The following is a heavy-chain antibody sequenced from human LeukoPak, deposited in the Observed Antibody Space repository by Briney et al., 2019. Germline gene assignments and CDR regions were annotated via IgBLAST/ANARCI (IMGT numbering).Heavy chain of an antibody. D-gene: IGHD6-13*01. CDR1: GISLRSYS. V-gene: IGHV3-30-3*01. CDR2: TSHDESNK. J-gene: IGHJ4*02. CDR3: AKGDAAGAYRTDF. Sequence: GGSLRLSCVASGISLRSYSVHWVRQAPGKGLEWVALTSHDESNKKYADSVRGRCTISRDNSRDAVFLQLSNLRHEDTAVYYCAKGDAAGAYRTDFWGPGTRVTVSS.